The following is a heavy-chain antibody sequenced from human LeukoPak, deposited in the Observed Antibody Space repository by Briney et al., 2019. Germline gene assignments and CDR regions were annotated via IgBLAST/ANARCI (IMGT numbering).Heavy chain of an antibody. V-gene: IGHV4-34*01. Sequence: SETLSLTCAVYGGSFSGYYWRWIRQPPGKGLEWIGEINHSGSTNYNPSLKSRVTISVDTSKNQFSLKLSSVTAADTAVYYCAIAMTGYYDFWYWGQGTLVTVSS. J-gene: IGHJ4*02. CDR1: GGSFSGYY. CDR3: AIAMTGYYDFWY. CDR2: INHSGST. D-gene: IGHD3-3*01.